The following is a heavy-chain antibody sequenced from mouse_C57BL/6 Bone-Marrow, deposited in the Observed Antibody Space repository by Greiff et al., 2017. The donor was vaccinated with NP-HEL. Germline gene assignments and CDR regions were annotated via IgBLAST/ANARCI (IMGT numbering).Heavy chain of an antibody. Sequence: QVQLKESGAELVRPGASVKLSCKASGYTFTDYYINWVKQRPGQGLEWIARIYPGSGNTYYNEKFKGKATLTAEKSSSTAYMQLSSLTSEDSAVYFCARPYYYGSSPYWYFDVWGTGTTVTVSS. J-gene: IGHJ1*03. CDR3: ARPYYYGSSPYWYFDV. D-gene: IGHD1-1*01. CDR1: GYTFTDYY. CDR2: IYPGSGNT. V-gene: IGHV1-76*01.